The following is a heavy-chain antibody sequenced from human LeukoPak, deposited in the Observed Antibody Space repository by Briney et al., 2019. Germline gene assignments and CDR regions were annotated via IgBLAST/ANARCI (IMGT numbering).Heavy chain of an antibody. CDR3: AREKLNWFDP. Sequence: GSLRLSCAASGFTFSSYEMNWVRQAPGKGLEWIGSIYYSGSTYYNPSLKSRVTISVDTSKNQFSLKLSSVTAADTAVYYCAREKLNWFDPWGQGTLVTVSS. J-gene: IGHJ5*02. CDR1: GFTFSSYE. V-gene: IGHV4-39*07. CDR2: IYYSGST.